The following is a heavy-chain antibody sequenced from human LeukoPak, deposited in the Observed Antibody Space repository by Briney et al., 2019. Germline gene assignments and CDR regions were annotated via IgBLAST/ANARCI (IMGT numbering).Heavy chain of an antibody. J-gene: IGHJ4*02. CDR3: ARGRLRWYEGGSLYFDY. V-gene: IGHV4-59*01. CDR2: IYYSGST. CDR1: GGSISSYY. D-gene: IGHD4-23*01. Sequence: SETLSLTCTVSGGSISSYYWSWIRQPPGKGLEWIGYIYYSGSTNYNPSLKSRVTIPVDTSKNQFSLKLSSVTAADTAVYYCARGRLRWYEGGSLYFDYWGQGTLVTVSS.